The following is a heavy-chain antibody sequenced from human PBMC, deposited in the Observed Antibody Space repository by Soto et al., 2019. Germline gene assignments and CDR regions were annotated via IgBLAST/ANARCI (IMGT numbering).Heavy chain of an antibody. CDR1: GYTFTSYD. CDR2: MNPNSGNT. J-gene: IGHJ6*02. V-gene: IGHV1-8*01. D-gene: IGHD5-18*01. CDR3: ARPTRQGYSYGYYYYGMDV. Sequence: ASVKVSCKASGYTFTSYDINWVRQATGQGLEWMGWMNPNSGNTGYAQKFQGRVTMTGNTSISTAYMELSSLRSEDTAVYYCARPTRQGYSYGYYYYGMDVWGQGTTVTVSS.